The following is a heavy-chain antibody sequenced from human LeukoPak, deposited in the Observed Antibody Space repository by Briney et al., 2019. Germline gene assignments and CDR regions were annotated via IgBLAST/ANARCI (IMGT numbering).Heavy chain of an antibody. CDR2: MYYSGNT. Sequence: SETLSLTCTVSGGSISSSGSYWGWIRQPPGKGLEWIGSMYYSGNTYNPSLKSRVTISVDTSKNRFSLNLTSVNAADTAIYYCARVMAARREDLNWFDTWGQGTLVTVSS. V-gene: IGHV4-39*07. CDR1: GGSISSSGSY. J-gene: IGHJ5*02. CDR3: ARVMAARREDLNWFDT. D-gene: IGHD6-6*01.